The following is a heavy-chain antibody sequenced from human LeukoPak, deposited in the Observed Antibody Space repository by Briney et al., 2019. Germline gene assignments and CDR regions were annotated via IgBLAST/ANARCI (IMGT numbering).Heavy chain of an antibody. J-gene: IGHJ4*02. Sequence: GGSLRLSCAASGVTLRNYAMTWIRQAPGKGLQWVSVISGDGESTYYADSVKGRFTISRDNSKNTLYLQMNSLRAEDTAVYYCAKALLAGYGDYEGDYWGQGTLVTVSS. V-gene: IGHV3-23*01. CDR1: GVTLRNYA. CDR2: ISGDGEST. CDR3: AKALLAGYGDYEGDY. D-gene: IGHD4-17*01.